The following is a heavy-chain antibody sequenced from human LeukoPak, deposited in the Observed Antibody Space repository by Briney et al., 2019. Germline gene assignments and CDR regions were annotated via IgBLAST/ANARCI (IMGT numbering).Heavy chain of an antibody. J-gene: IGHJ4*02. CDR2: ISAYNGNT. D-gene: IGHD6-6*01. V-gene: IGHV1-18*01. CDR3: ARGRRSSSSYYFDY. CDR1: GYTFTSYG. Sequence: ASVKVSCKASGYTFTSYGISWVRQAPGQGLEWMGWISAYNGNTNYAQKFQGRVTITRNTSISTAYMELSSLRSEDTAVYYCARGRRSSSSYYFDYWGQGTLVTVSS.